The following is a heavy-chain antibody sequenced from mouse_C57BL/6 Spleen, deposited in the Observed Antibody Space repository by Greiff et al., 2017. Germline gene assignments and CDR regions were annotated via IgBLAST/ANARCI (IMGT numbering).Heavy chain of an antibody. CDR1: GYSFTGYF. V-gene: IGHV1-20*01. D-gene: IGHD2-2*01. Sequence: EVTLMESGPELVKPGDSVKISCKASGYSFTGYFMNWVMQSHGKSLEWIGRINPYNGDTFYNQKFKGKATLTVDKSSSTAHMELRSLTSEDSAVYYCARGEVTTGFAYWGQGTLVTVSA. J-gene: IGHJ3*01. CDR3: ARGEVTTGFAY. CDR2: INPYNGDT.